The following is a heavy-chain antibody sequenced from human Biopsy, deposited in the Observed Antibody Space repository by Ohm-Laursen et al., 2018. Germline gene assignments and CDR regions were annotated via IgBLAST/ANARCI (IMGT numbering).Heavy chain of an antibody. CDR3: AKDRGVARTYYYYPYGMDV. Sequence: SSLRLSCAASGVTFSRYGMHWVRQAPGKGLEWVASISEDGTNKYYEDSVKGRFTVSRDNSKNTLYLQMNSLRAEDTAVFYCAKDRGVARTYYYYPYGMDVWGQGTTVTVSS. V-gene: IGHV3-30*18. CDR1: GVTFSRYG. D-gene: IGHD3-10*01. J-gene: IGHJ6*02. CDR2: ISEDGTNK.